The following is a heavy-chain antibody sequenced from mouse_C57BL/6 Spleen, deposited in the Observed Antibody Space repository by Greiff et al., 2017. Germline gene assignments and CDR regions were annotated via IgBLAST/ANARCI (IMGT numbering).Heavy chain of an antibody. D-gene: IGHD4-1*01. V-gene: IGHV1-54*01. J-gene: IGHJ3*01. CDR3: AWGGTGTGFAY. CDR1: GYAFTNYL. Sequence: VQLQESGAELVRPGTSVKVSCKASGYAFTNYLIEWVKQRPGQGLEWIGVINPGSGGTNYNEKFKGKATLTADKSSSTAYMQLSSLTSEDSAVYVCAWGGTGTGFAYWGQGTLVTVSA. CDR2: INPGSGGT.